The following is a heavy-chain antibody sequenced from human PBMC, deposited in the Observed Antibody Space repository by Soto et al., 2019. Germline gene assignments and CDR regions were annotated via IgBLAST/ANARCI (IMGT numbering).Heavy chain of an antibody. CDR1: GFTFSSYS. Sequence: GGSLRLSCAASGFTFSSYSMNWVRQAPGKGLEWVSYISSSSSTIYYADSVKGRFTISRDNAKNSLYLQMNSLRDEDTAVYYCARDYYDSSGYYASPDYWGQGTLVTVSS. CDR2: ISSSSSTI. J-gene: IGHJ4*02. V-gene: IGHV3-48*02. D-gene: IGHD3-22*01. CDR3: ARDYYDSSGYYASPDY.